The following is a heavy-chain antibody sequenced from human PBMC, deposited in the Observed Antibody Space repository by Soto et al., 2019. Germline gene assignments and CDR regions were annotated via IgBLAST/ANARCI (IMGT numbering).Heavy chain of an antibody. CDR3: AGDRDATVHY. D-gene: IGHD4-17*01. CDR2: ISYDGSNK. Sequence: QVQLVESGGGVVQPGRSLRLSCAASGFTFSSYAMHWVRQAPGKGLEWVAVISYDGSNKYYADSVKGRFTISRDNSKNTLYLQMNSLRAEDTAVYYCAGDRDATVHYWGQGTLVTVSS. J-gene: IGHJ4*02. V-gene: IGHV3-30-3*01. CDR1: GFTFSSYA.